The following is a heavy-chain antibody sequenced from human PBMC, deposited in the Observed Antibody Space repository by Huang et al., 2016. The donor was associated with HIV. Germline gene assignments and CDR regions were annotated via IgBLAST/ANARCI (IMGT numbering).Heavy chain of an antibody. V-gene: IGHV3-48*01. CDR3: ARDPYYTTGWYALDL. CDR1: GFTFSDHS. Sequence: AASGFTFSDHSFNWVRQAPGKGLEWVAYVSAAGGATYYAESVKGRCTISRDNAKNLLFLQMNSLRADDTALYYCARDPYYTTGWYALDLWGQGTLLSVSS. D-gene: IGHD6-19*01. CDR2: VSAAGGAT. J-gene: IGHJ5*02.